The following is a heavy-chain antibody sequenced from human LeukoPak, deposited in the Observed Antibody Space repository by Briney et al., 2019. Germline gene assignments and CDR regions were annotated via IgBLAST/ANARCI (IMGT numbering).Heavy chain of an antibody. Sequence: ASVKVSCKASGYXFTGYYIHWVRQAPGQGLEWMGWINPNSGGTKYGQKFQGRVTMTRDTSISTAYMELSSLRSDDTAVYYCARDPIEAAVDFDYWGQGTLVTVSS. D-gene: IGHD6-13*01. CDR2: INPNSGGT. CDR3: ARDPIEAAVDFDY. V-gene: IGHV1-2*02. CDR1: GYXFTGYY. J-gene: IGHJ4*02.